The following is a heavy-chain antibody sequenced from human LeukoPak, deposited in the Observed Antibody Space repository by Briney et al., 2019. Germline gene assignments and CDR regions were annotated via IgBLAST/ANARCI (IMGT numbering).Heavy chain of an antibody. CDR1: GFTFSDYY. CDR3: ARGPGHSTDWYY. D-gene: IGHD2/OR15-2a*01. CDR2: IKEDGSEK. J-gene: IGHJ4*02. Sequence: GGSLRLSCAASGFTFSDYYMSWIRQTPTKGLEWLANIKEDGSEKYYVDSVKGRFTISRDNAKNSLYLQMNSLRGEDTAVYYCARGPGHSTDWYYWGQGTLVTVSS. V-gene: IGHV3-7*04.